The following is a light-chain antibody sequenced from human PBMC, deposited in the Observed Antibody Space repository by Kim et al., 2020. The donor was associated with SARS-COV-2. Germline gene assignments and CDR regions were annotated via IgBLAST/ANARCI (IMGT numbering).Light chain of an antibody. V-gene: IGKV4-1*01. CDR2: WAS. Sequence: ATINGKSSQTIVHSSTNKNALAWDQLKAGQPPKLLIYWASTRESGVPDRFSGSGSGTDFTLTISSLQAEDVAVYSCQQYSATPSTFGQGTKVDIK. J-gene: IGKJ2*01. CDR3: QQYSATPST. CDR1: QTIVHSSTNKNA.